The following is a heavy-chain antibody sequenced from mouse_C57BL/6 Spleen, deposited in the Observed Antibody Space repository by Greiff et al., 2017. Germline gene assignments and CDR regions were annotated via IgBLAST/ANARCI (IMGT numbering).Heavy chain of an antibody. Sequence: DVMLVESGGDLVKPGGSLKLSCAASGFTFSSYGMSWVRQTPDKRLEWVATISSGGSYTDYPDSVKGRFTLSRDNAKNTLYLQMSSLKSEDTAMYYCARHVYDYDGAGFAYWGQGTLVTVSA. CDR3: ARHVYDYDGAGFAY. CDR1: GFTFSSYG. J-gene: IGHJ3*01. D-gene: IGHD2-4*01. CDR2: ISSGGSYT. V-gene: IGHV5-6*02.